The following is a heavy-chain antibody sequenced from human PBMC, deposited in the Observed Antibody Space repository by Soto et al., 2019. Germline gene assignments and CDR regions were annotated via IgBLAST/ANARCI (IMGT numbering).Heavy chain of an antibody. V-gene: IGHV1-8*01. J-gene: IGHJ4*02. CDR1: GYTFSNYD. D-gene: IGHD3-9*01. CDR2: VNPNNGDT. Sequence: QVQLVQSGAELKKPGASVKVSCKASGYTFSNYDMNWVRQATGQGPEWIGWVNPNNGDTGYAQKFQGRVTLTTDISTTTAYMELTSLRSEDTAIYYFAKVPRKGSAIDFESWGQGTLITVSS. CDR3: AKVPRKGSAIDFES.